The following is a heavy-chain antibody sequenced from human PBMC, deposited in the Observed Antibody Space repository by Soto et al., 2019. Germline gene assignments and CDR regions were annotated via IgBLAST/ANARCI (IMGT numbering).Heavy chain of an antibody. J-gene: IGHJ5*02. Sequence: GGSLRLSCAASGFTFSSYAMHWVRQAPGKGLEWVAVISYDGSNKYYADSVKGRFTISRDNSKNTLYLQMNSLRAEDTAVYYCARAYVDTATRNWFDPWGQGTQVTVSS. V-gene: IGHV3-30-3*01. D-gene: IGHD5-18*01. CDR2: ISYDGSNK. CDR1: GFTFSSYA. CDR3: ARAYVDTATRNWFDP.